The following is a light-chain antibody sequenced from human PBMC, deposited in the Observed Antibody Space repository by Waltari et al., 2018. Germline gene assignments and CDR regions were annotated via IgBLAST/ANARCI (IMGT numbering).Light chain of an antibody. CDR2: EGT. CDR3: TSQTGTTVV. J-gene: IGLJ2*01. CDR1: TSAIISYKY. Sequence: QSALTQPASVSGSPGQSITISCTGSTSAIISYKYVPWYQQHPGKAPKLILYEGTNRPAGVSDRFSGSKAGTPASLTISGLQSEDEGDYFCTSQTGTTVVFGGGTKLTVL. V-gene: IGLV2-14*01.